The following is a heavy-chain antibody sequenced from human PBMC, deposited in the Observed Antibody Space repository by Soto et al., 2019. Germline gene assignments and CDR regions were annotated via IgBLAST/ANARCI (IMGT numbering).Heavy chain of an antibody. V-gene: IGHV3-21*01. CDR1: GFTFSSYS. J-gene: IGHJ6*02. CDR3: ARDQIVVVVAATPYYYYGMDV. D-gene: IGHD2-15*01. Sequence: GGSLRLSCAASGFTFSSYSMNWVRQAPGKGLEWVSSISSSSSYIYYADSVKGRFTISRDNAKNSLYLQMNSLRAEDTAVYYCARDQIVVVVAATPYYYYGMDVWGQGTTVTVS. CDR2: ISSSSSYI.